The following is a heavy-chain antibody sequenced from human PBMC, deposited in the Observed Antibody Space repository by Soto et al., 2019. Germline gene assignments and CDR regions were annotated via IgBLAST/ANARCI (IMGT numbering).Heavy chain of an antibody. CDR3: ARGLNAYLYYFDY. D-gene: IGHD3-16*01. V-gene: IGHV1-3*01. J-gene: IGHJ4*02. Sequence: QVQLGQSGAEVKKPGASVKVTCKAYGYTFTSSAMHWVRQAPGQRLEWMGWINAGNGNTKYSQKFQGRVTITRDTSASTAYMELSSLRSEDTTVYYCARGLNAYLYYFDYWGQGTLVTVSS. CDR2: INAGNGNT. CDR1: GYTFTSSA.